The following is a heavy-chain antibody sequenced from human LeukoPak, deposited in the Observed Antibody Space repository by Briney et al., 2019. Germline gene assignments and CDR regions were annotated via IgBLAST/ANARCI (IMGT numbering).Heavy chain of an antibody. V-gene: IGHV3-23*01. J-gene: IGHJ4*02. D-gene: IGHD4-17*01. CDR1: GFTFNSNA. CDR2: ISASGFST. CDR3: AVPATTETTDYFDY. Sequence: GGSLRLSCAASGFTFNSNAMSWVRQAPGKGLEWVSAISASGFSTYYADSVKGRFTISRDNSKNTLCLQMNSLRAEDTAVYYCAVPATTETTDYFDYWGQGILVTVSS.